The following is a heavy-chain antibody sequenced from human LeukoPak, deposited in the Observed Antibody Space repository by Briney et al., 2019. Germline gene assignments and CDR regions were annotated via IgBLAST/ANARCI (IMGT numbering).Heavy chain of an antibody. D-gene: IGHD5-18*01. V-gene: IGHV4-59*01. CDR3: AGCGNSYGTGYQFDP. CDR2: VYYTGGT. Sequence: SETLSLTCTVSGGSIGDYYWSWVRQTPGKGMEGMGFVYYTGGTNYNPSLKSRVTISLDTCKNKYSLNLNYVDAADTAGDFFAGCGNSYGTGYQFDPWSQGTLVTVSS. J-gene: IGHJ5*02. CDR1: GGSIGDYY.